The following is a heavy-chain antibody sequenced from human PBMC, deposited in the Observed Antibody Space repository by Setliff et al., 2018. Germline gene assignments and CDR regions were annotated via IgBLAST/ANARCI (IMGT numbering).Heavy chain of an antibody. CDR1: GFTFSSYG. D-gene: IGHD3-3*01. V-gene: IGHV3-48*01. Sequence: GESLKISCAASGFTFSSYGMNWVRQAPGKGLEWVSYISSSSSTIYYADSVKGRFTISRDNAKNSLYLQMNSLRAEDTAVYYCARDYTYYDFWSGPSSDAFDIWGQGTMVTVSS. CDR3: ARDYTYYDFWSGPSSDAFDI. CDR2: ISSSSSTI. J-gene: IGHJ3*02.